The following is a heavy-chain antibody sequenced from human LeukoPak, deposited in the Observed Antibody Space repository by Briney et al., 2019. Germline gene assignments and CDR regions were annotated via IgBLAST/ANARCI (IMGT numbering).Heavy chain of an antibody. CDR2: INPSTGGT. CDR3: ARDLKRGYSSGRYSWGTGSSNDF. J-gene: IGHJ4*02. Sequence: ASVKVSCKTSGYTFTGYYVHWVRQAPGQGLEWMGWINPSTGGTNFAQKFQGRVTMTRDTSISTAYMELSRLRSDDTAVYYCARDLKRGYSSGRYSWGTGSSNDFWGQGTLVTVSS. CDR1: GYTFTGYY. D-gene: IGHD6-19*01. V-gene: IGHV1-2*02.